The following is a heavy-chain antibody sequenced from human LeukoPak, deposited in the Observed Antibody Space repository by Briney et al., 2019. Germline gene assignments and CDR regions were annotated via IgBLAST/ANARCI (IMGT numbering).Heavy chain of an antibody. CDR2: ISSGSSYI. CDR1: GFTFSGYE. J-gene: IGHJ3*02. CDR3: ARGGLNYADASDI. V-gene: IGHV3-21*01. D-gene: IGHD4-11*01. Sequence: TPGGSLRLSCAASGFTFSGYEMNWVRQAPGKGLEWVSYISSGSSYIYYADSVKGRFTISRDNAENSLYLQMDSLRGEDTAVYYCARGGLNYADASDIWGQGTMVTVSS.